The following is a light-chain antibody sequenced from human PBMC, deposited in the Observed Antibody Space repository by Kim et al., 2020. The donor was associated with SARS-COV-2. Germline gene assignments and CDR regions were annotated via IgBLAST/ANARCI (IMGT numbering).Light chain of an antibody. CDR2: YDS. CDR3: QVWDSTSDRRV. V-gene: IGLV3-21*04. Sequence: SYELTQPPSVSVAPGKTATITCGGNNIGSKNVNWYRQKPGQAPVLVIYYDSDRPSGVPERFSGSNSGNTATLTISRVEAGDEADYYCQVWDSTSDRRVFGGGTKLTVL. CDR1: NIGSKN. J-gene: IGLJ2*01.